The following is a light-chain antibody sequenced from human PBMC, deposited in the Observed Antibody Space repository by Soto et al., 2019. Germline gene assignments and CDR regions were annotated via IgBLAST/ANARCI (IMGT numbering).Light chain of an antibody. CDR3: QKYNSAPFT. Sequence: DIQMTQSPSSLSAFVGERVTITCRASQGISNYLAWYQQRPGNVPKLLLYAASTLQSGVPSRFSGSGSGTEFTLTISSLQPEDVATYYCQKYNSAPFTFGGGTKVDIK. V-gene: IGKV1-27*01. CDR1: QGISNY. CDR2: AAS. J-gene: IGKJ4*01.